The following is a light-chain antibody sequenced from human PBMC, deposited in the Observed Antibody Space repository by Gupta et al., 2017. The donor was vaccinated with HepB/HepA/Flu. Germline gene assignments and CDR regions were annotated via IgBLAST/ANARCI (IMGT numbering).Light chain of an antibody. Sequence: SSELTQDPAVSVALGQPARITCQGDSRRSYYASWYQQKPGQAPVLVIYGKNNRPSGIPDRFAGSSSGNTASLTITGAQAEDEADYYCNSRDSSGNHLYVYGTGTKVTVL. CDR1: SRRSYY. J-gene: IGLJ1*01. CDR3: NSRDSSGNHLYV. V-gene: IGLV3-19*01. CDR2: GKN.